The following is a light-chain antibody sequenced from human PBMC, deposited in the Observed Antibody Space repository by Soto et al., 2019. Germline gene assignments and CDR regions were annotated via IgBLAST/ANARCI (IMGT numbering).Light chain of an antibody. CDR1: QSVSIW. J-gene: IGKJ1*01. CDR3: QQSKNYLT. V-gene: IGKV1-5*01. CDR2: GAS. Sequence: DIQMTQSPSTLSASVGDRVTFTCRASQSVSIWLAWYQQKPGKAPKLLISGASTLESGVPSRFSGSGSGTEFTLTISSLQPDDFATYYCQQSKNYLTFGQGTKVEIK.